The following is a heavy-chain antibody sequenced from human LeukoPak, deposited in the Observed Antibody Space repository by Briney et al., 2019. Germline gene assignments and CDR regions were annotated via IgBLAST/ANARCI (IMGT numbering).Heavy chain of an antibody. CDR1: GGSFSGYY. CDR2: INHSGST. V-gene: IGHV4-34*01. CDR3: ARGPGMAAAGIGY. D-gene: IGHD6-13*01. J-gene: IGHJ4*02. Sequence: SETLSLTCAVYGGSFSGYYWSWIRQPPGKGLEWIGEINHSGSTNYNPSLKSRVTISVDTSKNQFSLKLSSVTAADTAVYYCARGPGMAAAGIGYWGQGTLVTVSS.